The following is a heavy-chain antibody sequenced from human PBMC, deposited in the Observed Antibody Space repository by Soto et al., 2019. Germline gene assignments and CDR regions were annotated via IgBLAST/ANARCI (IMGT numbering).Heavy chain of an antibody. D-gene: IGHD2-21*01. V-gene: IGHV3-64D*06. CDR3: VKDVVDY. CDR2: ISSNGGST. Sequence: GGSLRLSCAASGFIFNNYAMTWVRQAPGKGLEYVSAISSNGGSTYYADSVKGRFTISRDNSKNTLYLQMSSLRAEDTAVYYCVKDVVDYWGQGTLVTVSS. J-gene: IGHJ4*02. CDR1: GFIFNNYA.